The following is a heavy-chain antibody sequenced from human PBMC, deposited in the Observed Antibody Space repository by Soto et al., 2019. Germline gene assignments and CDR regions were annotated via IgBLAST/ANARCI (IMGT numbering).Heavy chain of an antibody. CDR1: GGSISSSSYY. D-gene: IGHD6-13*01. CDR3: ATHSSSSWYDESGWFDP. CDR2: IYYSGST. V-gene: IGHV4-39*01. J-gene: IGHJ5*02. Sequence: PSETLSLTCTVSGGSISSSSYYWGWIRQAPGKGLEWIGSIYYSGSTYYNPSLKSRVTISVDTSKNQFSLKLSSVTAADTAVYYCATHSSSSWYDESGWFDPWGQGTLVTVSS.